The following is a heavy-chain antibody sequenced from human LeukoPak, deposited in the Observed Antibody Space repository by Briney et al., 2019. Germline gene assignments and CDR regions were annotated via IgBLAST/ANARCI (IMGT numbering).Heavy chain of an antibody. D-gene: IGHD4-11*01. CDR2: IYYSGST. CDR3: ARGDTVITLMSNYYYYYYMDV. Sequence: SETLSLTCTVSGGSISSSSYYWGWIRQPPGKGLEWIGSIYYSGSTYYNPSLKSRVTISVDTSKNQFSLKLSSVTAADTAVYYCARGDTVITLMSNYYYYYYMDVWDKGTTVTVSS. J-gene: IGHJ6*03. CDR1: GGSISSSSYY. V-gene: IGHV4-39*07.